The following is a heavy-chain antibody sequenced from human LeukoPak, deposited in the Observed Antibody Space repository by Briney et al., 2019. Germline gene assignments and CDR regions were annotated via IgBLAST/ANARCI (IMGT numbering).Heavy chain of an antibody. J-gene: IGHJ4*02. CDR3: ARDPRSSSWYY. D-gene: IGHD6-13*01. CDR2: ISSSGSTI. CDR1: GFTFSSYE. V-gene: IGHV3-48*03. Sequence: GGSLRLSCAASGFTFSSYEMNWVRQAPGKGLEWVSYISSSGSTIYYADSVKGRFTISRDNAKNSLYLQMNSLRAEDTAVYYCARDPRSSSWYYWGQETLVTVSS.